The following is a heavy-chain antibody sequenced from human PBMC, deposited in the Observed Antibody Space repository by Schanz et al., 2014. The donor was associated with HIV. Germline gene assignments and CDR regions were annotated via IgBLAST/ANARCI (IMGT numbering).Heavy chain of an antibody. CDR2: ISDSGDGT. CDR3: AKANGSYSATTFYFDF. D-gene: IGHD1-26*01. J-gene: IGHJ4*02. CDR1: GFTFYTYA. Sequence: DVQLVESGGSLVQPGGSLRLSCAASGFTFYTYAMTWVRQAPGKGLEWVSTISDSGDGTYYADSMKGRVTISRDNSKNTLSLHMNSLRVEDTAVYYCAKANGSYSATTFYFDFWGQGTLVTVSS. V-gene: IGHV3-23*04.